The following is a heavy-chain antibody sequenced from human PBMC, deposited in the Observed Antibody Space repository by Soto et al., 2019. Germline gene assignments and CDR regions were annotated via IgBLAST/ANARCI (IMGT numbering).Heavy chain of an antibody. CDR1: GFTVSSNY. CDR2: IYSGGST. V-gene: IGHV3-53*01. CDR3: ARDGSSSWYDGMDV. D-gene: IGHD6-13*01. Sequence: HPVGSLRLSCAASGFTVSSNYMSWVRQAPGKGLEWVSVIYSGGSTYYADSVKGRFTISRDNSKNTLYLQMNSLRAEDTAVYYCARDGSSSWYDGMDVWGQGTTVTVSS. J-gene: IGHJ6*02.